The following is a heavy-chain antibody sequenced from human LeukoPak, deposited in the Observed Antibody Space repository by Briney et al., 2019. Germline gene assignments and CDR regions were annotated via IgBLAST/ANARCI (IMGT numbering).Heavy chain of an antibody. Sequence: GGSLRLSCAASGFAFSTYEMNWVRQAPGKGLEWVSYISSSGNNIDYADSVKGRFTISRDNAENSLYLQMNSLRAEDTAVYSCARKTPFYYYYMDVWGKGTTVTVSS. CDR3: ARKTPFYYYYMDV. CDR2: ISSSGNNI. V-gene: IGHV3-48*03. J-gene: IGHJ6*03. CDR1: GFAFSTYE.